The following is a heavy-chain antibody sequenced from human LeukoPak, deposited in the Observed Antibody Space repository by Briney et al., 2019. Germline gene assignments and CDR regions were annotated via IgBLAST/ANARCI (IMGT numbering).Heavy chain of an antibody. CDR2: IYYSGNT. D-gene: IGHD6-19*01. Sequence: PSQTLPLTCSVAGASTSSAGYYWSWIRQHPGKGLEWIGYIYYSGNTYYNPSLKSRVTISVDTSKSQFSLKLSSVTAADTAVYYCARYGSAWYFDFWGQGTLVTVSS. CDR1: GASTSSAGYY. V-gene: IGHV4-31*03. CDR3: ARYGSAWYFDF. J-gene: IGHJ4*02.